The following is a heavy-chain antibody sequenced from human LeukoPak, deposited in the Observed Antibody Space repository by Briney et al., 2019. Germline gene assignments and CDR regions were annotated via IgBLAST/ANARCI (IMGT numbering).Heavy chain of an antibody. CDR1: GLTFTMFS. Sequence: PGGSLRLSCAASGLTFTMFSMNWLGQAPGKGLEWIAFIRGRSDTTYYAASVQGRFTISRDNAKDSVYLQMICLRRERTASNYCARTCDIGIGPPGDAFDYWGQGTLVTVFS. D-gene: IGHD2-15*01. CDR3: ARTCDIGIGPPGDAFDY. CDR2: IRGRSDTT. J-gene: IGHJ3*01. V-gene: IGHV3-48*01.